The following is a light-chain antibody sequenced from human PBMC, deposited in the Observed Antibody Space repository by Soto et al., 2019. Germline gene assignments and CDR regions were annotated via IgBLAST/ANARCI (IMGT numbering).Light chain of an antibody. CDR2: DAS. Sequence: EIVLTQSPCTLSLSPGERATLSCRASQSVSSSCLAWYQQKPGQAPRLLIYDASSRATGIPDRFSGSGSGTDFTLTISRLEPEDFAVYYCQQYGSSPRTFGQGTKVDIK. CDR1: QSVSSSC. CDR3: QQYGSSPRT. J-gene: IGKJ2*01. V-gene: IGKV3-20*01.